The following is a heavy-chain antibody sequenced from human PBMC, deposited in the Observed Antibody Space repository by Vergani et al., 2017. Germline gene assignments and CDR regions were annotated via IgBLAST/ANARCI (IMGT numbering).Heavy chain of an antibody. J-gene: IGHJ4*02. V-gene: IGHV3-48*01. CDR1: GFTFSSYS. CDR3: AREKVVVAATLDY. D-gene: IGHD2-15*01. Sequence: EVQLVETGGGLIQPGGSLRLSCAASGFTFSSYSMNWVRQAPGKGLEWVSYISSSSSTIYYADSVKGRFTISRDNAKNSLYLQMNSLRAEDTAVYYCAREKVVVAATLDYWGQGTLVTVSS. CDR2: ISSSSSTI.